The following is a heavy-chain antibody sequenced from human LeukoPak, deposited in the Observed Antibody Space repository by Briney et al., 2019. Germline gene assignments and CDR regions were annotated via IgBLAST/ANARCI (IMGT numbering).Heavy chain of an antibody. Sequence: GGSLRLSCAASGFIFSNYGIHWVRQAPGKGLEWVAFIRYDGGNKYYADSVKGRFTISRDNSKNTLYLQMNSLRAEDTAVYYCAKDLHYGSADYWGQGTLVTVSS. CDR1: GFIFSNYG. D-gene: IGHD3-10*01. V-gene: IGHV3-30*02. CDR2: IRYDGGNK. J-gene: IGHJ4*02. CDR3: AKDLHYGSADY.